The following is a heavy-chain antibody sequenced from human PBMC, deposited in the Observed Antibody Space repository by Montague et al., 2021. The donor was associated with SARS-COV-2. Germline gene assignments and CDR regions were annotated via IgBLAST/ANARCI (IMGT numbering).Heavy chain of an antibody. Sequence: CAISGDSVSSNIAAWNWIRQSPSRGLEWLGRTYYRSKWYNGYAVSVRSRITISPDTSKNQFSLQLNSVTPEDTAVYYCTQERGPGRTTWRYFDYWGQGTLVTVSS. J-gene: IGHJ4*02. CDR1: GDSVSSNIAA. CDR2: TYYRSKWYN. V-gene: IGHV6-1*01. D-gene: IGHD1-14*01. CDR3: TQERGPGRTTWRYFDY.